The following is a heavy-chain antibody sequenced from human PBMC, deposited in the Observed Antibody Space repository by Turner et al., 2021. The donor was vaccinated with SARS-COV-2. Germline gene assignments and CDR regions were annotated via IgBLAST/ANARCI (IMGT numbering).Heavy chain of an antibody. J-gene: IGHJ3*02. CDR1: GFTFSSYW. V-gene: IGHV3-7*01. Sequence: EGQRVVSGGGLVQAGRSLRLACAAAGFTFSSYWMSWVRQAPGKEREWVANIKQDGSETYYVDSVKGRFTISRDNAKNSLYLQMNSLRAEDTAVYYCARDGGSFYVMDMWGQGTKVTVSS. CDR2: IKQDGSET. CDR3: ARDGGSFYVMDM. D-gene: IGHD1-26*01.